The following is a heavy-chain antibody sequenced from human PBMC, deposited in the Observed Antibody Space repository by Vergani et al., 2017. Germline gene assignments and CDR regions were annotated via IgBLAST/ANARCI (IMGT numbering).Heavy chain of an antibody. CDR2: ISGSGGST. V-gene: IGHV3-23*01. CDR3: AKELFELLWFGGVYYYYGMDV. J-gene: IGHJ6*02. CDR1: GFTFSSYA. D-gene: IGHD3-10*01. Sequence: EVQLLESGGGLVQPGGSLRLSCAASGFTFSSYAMSWVRQAPGKGLEWVSAISGSGGSTYYADSVKGRFTISRDNSKNTLYLQMNSLRAEDTAVYYCAKELFELLWFGGVYYYYGMDVWGQGTTVTVSS.